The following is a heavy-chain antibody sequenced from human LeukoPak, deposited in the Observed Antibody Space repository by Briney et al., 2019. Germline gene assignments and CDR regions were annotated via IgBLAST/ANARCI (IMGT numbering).Heavy chain of an antibody. CDR1: GGSFSGYY. D-gene: IGHD6-13*01. Sequence: SETLSLTCAVYGGSFSGYYWSWIRQPPGKGLEWIGYIYYSGSTNYNPSLKSRVTISVDTSKNQFSLKLSSVTAADTAVYYCARFRGIAAAGSYYYGMDVWGQGTTVTVSS. CDR3: ARFRGIAAAGSYYYGMDV. V-gene: IGHV4-59*08. J-gene: IGHJ6*02. CDR2: IYYSGST.